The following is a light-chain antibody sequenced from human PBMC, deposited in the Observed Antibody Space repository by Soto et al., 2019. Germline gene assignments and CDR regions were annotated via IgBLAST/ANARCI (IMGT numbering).Light chain of an antibody. CDR2: QTS. Sequence: EIVLTQYPATLSSFPGDRVTLSCMASQYINTRLAWYQHRPGQSPRLLIYQTSIRAAGIPARFSASGSGTDFALTISRLEPEDFALYYCQYCAISAGTFGQGTKVDIK. J-gene: IGKJ1*01. CDR1: QYINTR. V-gene: IGKV3D-11*03. CDR3: QYCAISAGT.